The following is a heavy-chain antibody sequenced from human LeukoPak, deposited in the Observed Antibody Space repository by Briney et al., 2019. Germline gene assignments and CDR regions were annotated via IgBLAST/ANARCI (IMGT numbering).Heavy chain of an antibody. Sequence: GGSLRLSCAASGFTFSSYWMSWVRQAPGKGLEWVANIKQDGSEKYYVDSVKGRFTISRDNAKNSLYLQMNSLRAEDTAVYYCARVRGSESSDWAFDYWGQGTLVTVSS. CDR3: ARVRGSESSDWAFDY. CDR1: GFTFSSYW. J-gene: IGHJ4*02. CDR2: IKQDGSEK. D-gene: IGHD3/OR15-3a*01. V-gene: IGHV3-7*01.